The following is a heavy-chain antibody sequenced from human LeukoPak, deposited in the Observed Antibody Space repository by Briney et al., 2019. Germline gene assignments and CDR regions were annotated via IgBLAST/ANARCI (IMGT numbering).Heavy chain of an antibody. D-gene: IGHD2-21*01. CDR1: GYTFTSYD. V-gene: IGHV1-8*01. CDR2: MNPNSGNT. Sequence: ASVKVSCKASGYTFTSYDINWVRQATGQGLEWMGWMNPNSGNTGYAQKFQGRVTMTRDTSISTAYMELSRLRSDDTAVYYCARLPLWGDAFDIWGQGTMVTVSS. CDR3: ARLPLWGDAFDI. J-gene: IGHJ3*02.